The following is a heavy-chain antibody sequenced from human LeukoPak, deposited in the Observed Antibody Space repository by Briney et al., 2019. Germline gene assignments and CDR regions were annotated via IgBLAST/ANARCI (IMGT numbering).Heavy chain of an antibody. CDR2: IYPGDSDT. CDR3: ARRLRTTSTIDY. CDR1: GYSFTTCW. Sequence: GESLKISCKGSGYSFTTCWIGWVRQMPGKGLEWMGIIYPGDSDTRYSPSFQGQVTISADKPISTAYLQWSSLKASDTAMYYCARRLRTTSTIDYWGQGTLVTVSS. V-gene: IGHV5-51*01. J-gene: IGHJ4*02. D-gene: IGHD1-1*01.